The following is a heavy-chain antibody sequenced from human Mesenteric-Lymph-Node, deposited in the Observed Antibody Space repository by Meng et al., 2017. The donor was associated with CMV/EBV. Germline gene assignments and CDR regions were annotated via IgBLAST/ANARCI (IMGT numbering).Heavy chain of an antibody. J-gene: IGHJ4*02. CDR1: GFTFSSYA. CDR3: ASHGDYFDY. V-gene: IGHV3-23*01. D-gene: IGHD4-17*01. Sequence: GESLKISCAASGFTFSSYAMSWVRQAPGKGLEWVSAISGSGGSTYYADSVKGRFTISRDNSKNTLYLQMNSLRAEDTAVYYCASHGDYFDYWGQGTLVTVSS. CDR2: ISGSGGST.